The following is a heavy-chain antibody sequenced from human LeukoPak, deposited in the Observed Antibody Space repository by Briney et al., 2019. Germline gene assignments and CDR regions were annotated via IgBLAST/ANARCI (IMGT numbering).Heavy chain of an antibody. J-gene: IGHJ4*02. D-gene: IGHD4-11*01. V-gene: IGHV3-30*18. CDR1: GFTFSSYS. CDR3: AKDSQFHYFDY. Sequence: GGSLRLSCAASGFTFSSYSMHWVRQAPGKGLEWVAVISYDGSNKYYADSVKGRFTISRDNSKNTLYLQMNSLRAEDTAVYYCAKDSQFHYFDYWGQGTLVTVSS. CDR2: ISYDGSNK.